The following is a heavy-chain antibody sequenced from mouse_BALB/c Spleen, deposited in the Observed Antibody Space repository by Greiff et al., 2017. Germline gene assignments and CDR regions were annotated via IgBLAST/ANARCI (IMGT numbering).Heavy chain of an antibody. CDR1: GFTFSSYA. V-gene: IGHV5-6-5*01. Sequence: EVHLVESGGGLVKPGGSLKLSCAASGFTFSSYAMSWVRQTPEKRLEWVASISSGGSTYYPDSVKGRFTISRDNARNILYLQMSSLRSEDTAMYYCARTGNGNYGAWFAYWGQGTLVTVSA. J-gene: IGHJ3*01. CDR2: ISSGGST. D-gene: IGHD2-1*01. CDR3: ARTGNGNYGAWFAY.